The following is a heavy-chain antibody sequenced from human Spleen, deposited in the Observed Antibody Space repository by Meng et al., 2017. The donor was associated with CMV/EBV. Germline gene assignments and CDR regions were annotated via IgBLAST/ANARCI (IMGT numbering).Heavy chain of an antibody. D-gene: IGHD5-12*01. CDR2: IIPIFGTA. CDR3: ARSPSGYDTLPFDY. CDR1: GGTFISYA. V-gene: IGHV1-69*05. Sequence: SGGTFISYAISWVRQAPGQGLEWLGGIIPIFGTANYAQKFQGRVTITTDESTSTAYMELSSLRSEDTAVYYCARSPSGYDTLPFDYWGQGTLVTVSS. J-gene: IGHJ4*02.